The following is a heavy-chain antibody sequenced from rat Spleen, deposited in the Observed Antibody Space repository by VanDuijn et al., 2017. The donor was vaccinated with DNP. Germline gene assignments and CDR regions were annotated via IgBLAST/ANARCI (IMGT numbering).Heavy chain of an antibody. Sequence: EVQLVESGGGLVQPGRSLKLSCAASGFTFSDYYMAWVRQTPTKGLEWVTYIDYDGGNTYYRDSVKGRFAISRDNAKSTLYLQMNSLRSEDMATYYCARRVYGGYSDYWGQGVMVTVSS. D-gene: IGHD1-11*01. V-gene: IGHV5-22*01. CDR1: GFTFSDYY. CDR3: ARRVYGGYSDY. CDR2: IDYDGGNT. J-gene: IGHJ2*01.